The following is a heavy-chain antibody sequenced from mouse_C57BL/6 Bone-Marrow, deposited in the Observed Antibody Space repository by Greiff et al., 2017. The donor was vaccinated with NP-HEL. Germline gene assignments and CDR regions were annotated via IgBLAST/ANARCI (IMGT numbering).Heavy chain of an antibody. CDR1: GYTFTSYW. V-gene: IGHV1-69*01. J-gene: IGHJ4*01. Sequence: QVQLQQPGAELVMPGASVKLSCKASGYTFTSYWMHWVKQRPGQGLEWIGEIDHSDSYTNYNQKFKGKSTLTVDKSSSTAYMQLSSLTSEDSAVYYCARKGITTVVSYYAMDYWGQGTSVTVSS. D-gene: IGHD1-1*01. CDR3: ARKGITTVVSYYAMDY. CDR2: IDHSDSYT.